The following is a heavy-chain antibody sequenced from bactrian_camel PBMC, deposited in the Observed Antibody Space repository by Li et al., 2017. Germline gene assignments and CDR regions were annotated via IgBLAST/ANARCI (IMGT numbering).Heavy chain of an antibody. D-gene: IGHD1*01. CDR2: IDRDGGT. CDR1: GYSYSPYA. CDR3: AADFLRRIPSLRKNNYNY. Sequence: HVQLVESGGGSVQVGGSLRLSCAASGYSYSPYAMGWFRQAPGKEREGVAAIDRDGGTSCADSVKGRFTISKDNAKNTLYLQMNSLKPEDSAMYYCAADFLRRIPSLRKNNYNYWGQGTQVTVS. V-gene: IGHV3S53*01. J-gene: IGHJ4*01.